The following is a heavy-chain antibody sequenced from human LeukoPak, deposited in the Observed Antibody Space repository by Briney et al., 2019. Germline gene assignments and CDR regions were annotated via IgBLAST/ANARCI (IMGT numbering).Heavy chain of an antibody. CDR1: GFTFCSYV. CDR2: ISHDGSQT. CDR3: AKPVYGRGWYAATFDC. V-gene: IGHV3-30*18. J-gene: IGHJ4*02. Sequence: RRSLRPSSAPSGFTFCSYVMHRVPQAPGKGLEWVAVISHDGSQTYYADSVKGRFTISRDNSNDAVYLQMNSLTAEDTAVYDCAKPVYGRGWYAATFDCWGQGTLVSVSS. D-gene: IGHD6-19*01.